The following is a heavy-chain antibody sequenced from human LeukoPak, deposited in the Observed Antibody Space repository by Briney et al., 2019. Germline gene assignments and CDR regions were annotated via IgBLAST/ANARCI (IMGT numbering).Heavy chain of an antibody. Sequence: GGSLRLSCAASGFTFSSYSMTWVRQAPGKGLEWVAFIRYDGSDKYYADSVKGRFTISRDNSKNTLYLQMNSPRAEDTAVYYCAREIGVVMERAFDIWGQGTMVTVSS. J-gene: IGHJ3*02. D-gene: IGHD3-3*01. CDR2: IRYDGSDK. CDR3: AREIGVVMERAFDI. CDR1: GFTFSSYS. V-gene: IGHV3-30*02.